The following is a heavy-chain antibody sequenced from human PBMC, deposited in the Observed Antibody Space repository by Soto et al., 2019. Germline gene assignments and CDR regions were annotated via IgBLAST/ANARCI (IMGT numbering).Heavy chain of an antibody. D-gene: IGHD6-19*01. CDR3: ARVGDSSGWYGRGGYYYYGMDV. J-gene: IGHJ6*02. Sequence: GGSLRLSCAASGFTFSSYAMHWVRQAPGKGLEWVAVISYDGSNKYYADSVKGRFTISRDNSKNTLYLQMNSLRAEDTAVYYCARVGDSSGWYGRGGYYYYGMDVWGQGTTVTVSS. V-gene: IGHV3-30-3*01. CDR2: ISYDGSNK. CDR1: GFTFSSYA.